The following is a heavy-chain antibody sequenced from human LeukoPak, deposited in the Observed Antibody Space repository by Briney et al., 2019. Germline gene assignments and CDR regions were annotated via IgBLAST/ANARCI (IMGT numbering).Heavy chain of an antibody. CDR1: GFTVSSNH. Sequence: GGSLRLSCAASGFTVSSNHMSWVRQAPGKGLEWVSVIYSGGSTYYADSVKGRFAISRDNSKNTLYLQMNSLRAEDTAVYYCARDSDSSGYSPFDIWGQGTMVTVSS. CDR3: ARDSDSSGYSPFDI. D-gene: IGHD3-22*01. V-gene: IGHV3-53*01. CDR2: IYSGGST. J-gene: IGHJ3*02.